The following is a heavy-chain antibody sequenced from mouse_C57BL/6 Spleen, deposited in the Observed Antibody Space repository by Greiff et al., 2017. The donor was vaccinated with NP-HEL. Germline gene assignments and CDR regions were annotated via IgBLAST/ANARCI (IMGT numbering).Heavy chain of an antibody. CDR3: TRNPGGFAY. V-gene: IGHV1-5*01. J-gene: IGHJ3*01. Sequence: EVKLQESGPELVKPGASVKISCKASGYAFSSSWMHWVKQRPGQGLEWIGAIYPGNSDTSYNQKFKGKAKLTAVTSASTAYMELSSLTNEDSAVYYCTRNPGGFAYWGQGTLVTVSA. CDR2: IYPGNSDT. CDR1: GYAFSSSW.